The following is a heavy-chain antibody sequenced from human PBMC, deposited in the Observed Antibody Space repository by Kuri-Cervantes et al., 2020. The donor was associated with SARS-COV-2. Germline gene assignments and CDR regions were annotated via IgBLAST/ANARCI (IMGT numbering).Heavy chain of an antibody. CDR1: GGSISSYY. V-gene: IGHV4-59*01. J-gene: IGHJ6*01. D-gene: IGHD5-18*01. CDR2: IYYSGST. CDR3: ARDVQGYSYGSGYYYYGMDV. Sequence: GSLRLSCTVSGGSISSYYWSWIRQPPGKGLEWIGYIYYSGSTNYNPSLKSRVTISVDTSKNQFSLKLSSVTAADTAVYYCARDVQGYSYGSGYYYYGMDVWEQGTTVTVSS.